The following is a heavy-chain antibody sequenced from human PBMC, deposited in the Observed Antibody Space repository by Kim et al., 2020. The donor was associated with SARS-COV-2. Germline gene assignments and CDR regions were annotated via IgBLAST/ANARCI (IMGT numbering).Heavy chain of an antibody. Sequence: GESLKISCKGSGYSFANYWIGWVRQMPGRGLEWMGIIYPGDSDTRYSPSFEGQVTISADKSNTTAYLQWSSLKASDTAMYYCSRHVTYYYGSAWGYFDYWAQGTLVTVSS. CDR2: IYPGDSDT. V-gene: IGHV5-51*01. CDR3: SRHVTYYYGSAWGYFDY. J-gene: IGHJ4*02. CDR1: GYSFANYW. D-gene: IGHD3-10*01.